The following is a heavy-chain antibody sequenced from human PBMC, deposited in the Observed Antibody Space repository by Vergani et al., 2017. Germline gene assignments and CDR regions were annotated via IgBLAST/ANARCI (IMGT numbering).Heavy chain of an antibody. D-gene: IGHD2-2*01. CDR1: GFTFTSYH. CDR3: ARVMVGCSRTNCFADH. CDR2: FDPNSVDT. V-gene: IGHV1-2*06. J-gene: IGHJ4*02. Sequence: QVQLVQSGAEVKKPGASVRVSFKASGFTFTSYHIHWVPQAPGQGLDWLGRFDPNSVDTRYSQRFQERVTITRDTSINTAYMEMTRLRPDYTAIYYCARVMVGCSRTNCFADHGGKGTRVTVSS.